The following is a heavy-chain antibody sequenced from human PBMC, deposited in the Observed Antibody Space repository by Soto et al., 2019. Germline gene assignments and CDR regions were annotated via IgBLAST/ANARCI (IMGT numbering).Heavy chain of an antibody. CDR1: VFTFSSYS. J-gene: IGHJ5*02. V-gene: IGHV3-21*01. CDR3: ARDLFGYSYGYFSFGFDP. Sequence: GGSLRLSCAASVFTFSSYSMNWVRQAPGKGLEWVSSISSSSSYIYYADSVKGRFTISRDNAKNSLYLQMNSLRAEDTAVYYCARDLFGYSYGYFSFGFDPWGQGTLVTVSS. D-gene: IGHD5-18*01. CDR2: ISSSSSYI.